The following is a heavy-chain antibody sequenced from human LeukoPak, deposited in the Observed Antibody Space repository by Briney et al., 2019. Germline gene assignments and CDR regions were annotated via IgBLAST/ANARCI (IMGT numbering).Heavy chain of an antibody. CDR2: ISYDGSNK. Sequence: GGSLRLSCAASGFTFSSYGMHWVRQAPGKGLEWVAVISYDGSNKYYADSVKGRFTISRDNSKNTLYLQMNSLRAEDTAVYYCAKKASYYYYGMDVWGQGTTVTVSS. CDR3: AKKASYYYYGMDV. CDR1: GFTFSSYG. V-gene: IGHV3-30*18. J-gene: IGHJ6*02.